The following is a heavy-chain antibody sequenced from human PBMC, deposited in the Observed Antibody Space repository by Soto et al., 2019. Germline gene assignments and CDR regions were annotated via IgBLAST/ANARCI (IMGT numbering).Heavy chain of an antibody. CDR3: ASSPRGYCSSTSCRELGNYYGMDV. V-gene: IGHV5-10-1*01. J-gene: IGHJ6*02. CDR2: IDPSDSYT. D-gene: IGHD2-2*01. CDR1: GYSFTSYW. Sequence: GESLKISCKGSGYSFTSYWISWVRQISWKGLEWMGRIDPSDSYTNYSPSFQGHVTISADKSISTAYLQWSSLKASDTAMYYCASSPRGYCSSTSCRELGNYYGMDVWGQGTTVTVSS.